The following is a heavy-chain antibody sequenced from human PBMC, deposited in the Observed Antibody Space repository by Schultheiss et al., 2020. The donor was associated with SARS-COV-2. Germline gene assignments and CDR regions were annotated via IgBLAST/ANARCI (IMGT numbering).Heavy chain of an antibody. CDR1: GFTFSYYY. V-gene: IGHV3-74*01. CDR2: IGTDVNSV. J-gene: IGHJ4*02. Sequence: GGSLRLFCSASGFTFSYYYMHWFRQAPGKGLVWVSRIGTDVNSVYYADFVKGRFTISRDNAKNTLYLQMNSLRAEDTAVYYCLRGFNSGNIDQYDYWGQGALVTVSS. D-gene: IGHD1/OR15-1a*01. CDR3: LRGFNSGNIDQYDY.